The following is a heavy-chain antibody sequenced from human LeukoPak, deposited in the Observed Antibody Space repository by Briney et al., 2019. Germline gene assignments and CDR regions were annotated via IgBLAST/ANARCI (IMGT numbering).Heavy chain of an antibody. V-gene: IGHV3-21*04. CDR2: ISDTGRDI. Sequence: GGTLRLSCAGSGFAFESFTMTWVRQAPGKGLEWVSLISDTGRDINYADSVRGRFTISRDNTKNSLFLQMDSLRVEDTAIYYCAKGLFSAYDKYLDSWGQGTLVTVSS. CDR3: AKGLFSAYDKYLDS. D-gene: IGHD5-12*01. CDR1: GFAFESFT. J-gene: IGHJ4*02.